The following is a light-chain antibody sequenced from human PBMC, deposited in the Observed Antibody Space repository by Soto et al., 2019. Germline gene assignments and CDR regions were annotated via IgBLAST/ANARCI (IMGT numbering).Light chain of an antibody. J-gene: IGLJ2*01. CDR2: STN. CDR3: ATWDDSLSIPV. CDR1: SSNIGKNT. V-gene: IGLV1-44*01. Sequence: QSVLTQPPSVSGTPGQRVPISCSGSSSNIGKNTVNWYQQLPGAAPRLLIYSTNQRPSGVPDRFSGSKSGTSASLAISGLKSDDEADYYCATWDDSLSIPVFGGGTKVTVL.